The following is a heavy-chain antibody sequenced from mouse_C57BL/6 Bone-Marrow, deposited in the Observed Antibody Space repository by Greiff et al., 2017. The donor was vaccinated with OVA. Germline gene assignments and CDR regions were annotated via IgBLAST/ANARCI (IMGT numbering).Heavy chain of an antibody. CDR1: GFTFNTYA. V-gene: IGHV10-3*01. CDR2: IRSKSSNYAT. J-gene: IGHJ4*01. CDR3: GRGGYDGYFYAMDY. D-gene: IGHD2-3*01. Sequence: DVQLVESGGGLVQPKGSLKLSCAASGFTFNTYAMHWVRQAPGQGLEWVARIRSKSSNYATYYADSVKDRFTISRDDSQSMLYLQMNNLKTEDTSMYYCGRGGYDGYFYAMDYWGQGTSVTVSS.